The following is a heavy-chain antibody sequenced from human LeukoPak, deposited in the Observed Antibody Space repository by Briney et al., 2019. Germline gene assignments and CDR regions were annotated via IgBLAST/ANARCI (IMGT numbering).Heavy chain of an antibody. J-gene: IGHJ4*02. CDR3: ARDSDMGFEF. Sequence: KTAETLSLTCAVYGGSFSGYYWSWIRQPPGKGLEWIGEINHGAGTENNPSTKSRITKSVDTSKNQFSLKLSSVTAADTAVYYCARDSDMGFEFWGQGTLVTVSS. V-gene: IGHV4-34*01. CDR2: INHGAGT. D-gene: IGHD3-9*01. CDR1: GGSFSGYY.